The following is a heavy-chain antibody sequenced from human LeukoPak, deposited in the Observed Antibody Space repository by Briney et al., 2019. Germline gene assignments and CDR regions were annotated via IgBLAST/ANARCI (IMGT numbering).Heavy chain of an antibody. J-gene: IGHJ4*02. Sequence: GESLKISCKGSGYSFTSYWIGWVRQMPGKGLEWMGIIYPGDSDTRYSPSFQGQVTISADKSISTAYLQWSSLKASDTAMYYCARLDYYDSSGYSSSLDYWGQGTLVTVSS. V-gene: IGHV5-51*01. CDR2: IYPGDSDT. D-gene: IGHD3-22*01. CDR1: GYSFTSYW. CDR3: ARLDYYDSSGYSSSLDY.